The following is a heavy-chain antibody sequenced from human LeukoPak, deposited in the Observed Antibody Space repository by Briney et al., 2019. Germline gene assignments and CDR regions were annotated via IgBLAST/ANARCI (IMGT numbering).Heavy chain of an antibody. V-gene: IGHV3-48*02. J-gene: IGHJ4*02. D-gene: IGHD3-22*01. CDR2: ISYSSSAI. CDR3: ARDSYGSSGYYYVSDY. CDR1: GFTFSTYS. Sequence: GGSLRLSCATSGFTFSTYSMNWVRQAPGKGLEWVSYISYSSSAIYYADSVKGRFTISRDNAKNSLYLRMNSLRDEDTAVYYCARDSYGSSGYYYVSDYWGQGTLVTVSS.